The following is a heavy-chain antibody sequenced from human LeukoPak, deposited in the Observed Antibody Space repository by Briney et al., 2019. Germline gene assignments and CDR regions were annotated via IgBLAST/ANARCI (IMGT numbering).Heavy chain of an antibody. D-gene: IGHD1-26*01. V-gene: IGHV3-30*04. CDR3: AREGIVGATILSKETSYYYYMDV. CDR1: GFTFSSYA. CDR2: ISYDGSNK. Sequence: GGSLKLSCAASGFTFSSYAMHWVRQAPGKGLEWVAVISYDGSNKYYADSVKGRFTISRDNSKNTLYLQMNSLRAEDTAVYYCAREGIVGATILSKETSYYYYMDVWGKGTTVTVSS. J-gene: IGHJ6*03.